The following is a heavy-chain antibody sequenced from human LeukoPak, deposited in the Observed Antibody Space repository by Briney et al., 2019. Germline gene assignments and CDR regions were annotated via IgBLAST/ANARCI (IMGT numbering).Heavy chain of an antibody. CDR3: ARSGVTTGYYYYMDV. Sequence: SVKVSCKASGGTFSSYAISWVRQAPGQGLEWMGGIILIFGAANYAQKFQGRVTITTDESTSTAYMELSSLRSEDTAVYYCARSGVTTGYYYYMDVWGKGTTVTVSS. CDR2: IILIFGAA. D-gene: IGHD4-11*01. J-gene: IGHJ6*03. V-gene: IGHV1-69*05. CDR1: GGTFSSYA.